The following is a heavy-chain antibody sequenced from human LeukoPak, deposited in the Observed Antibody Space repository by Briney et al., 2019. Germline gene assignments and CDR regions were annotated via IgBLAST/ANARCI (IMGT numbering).Heavy chain of an antibody. CDR1: GGSIGSYY. CDR3: ARGVAARGAFDI. V-gene: IGHV4-59*01. D-gene: IGHD6-6*01. J-gene: IGHJ3*02. Sequence: SETLSLTCTVSGGSIGSYYWSWIRQPPGKGLEWIGYISYSGSTNYNPSLKSRVAISVDTSKKQFSLELSSVTAADTAVYYCARGVAARGAFDIWGQGTMVTVSS. CDR2: ISYSGST.